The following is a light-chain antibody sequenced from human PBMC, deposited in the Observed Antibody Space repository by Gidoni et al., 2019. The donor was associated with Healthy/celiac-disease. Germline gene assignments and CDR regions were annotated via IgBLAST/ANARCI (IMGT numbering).Light chain of an antibody. Sequence: QSVLTQPPSVAPAPRQRVTISWSGSSANIGNRAVKGYWQVPGQAPKLLIYYDGQLPSGVSDRFSGSKSGTSASLAISGLQSEDEAEYYCAAWDDSLNGWVFGGGTKLTVL. CDR1: SANIGNRA. V-gene: IGLV1-36*01. J-gene: IGLJ3*02. CDR3: AAWDDSLNGWV. CDR2: YDG.